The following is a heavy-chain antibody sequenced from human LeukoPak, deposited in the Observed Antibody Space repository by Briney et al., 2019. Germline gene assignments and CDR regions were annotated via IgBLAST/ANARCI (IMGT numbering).Heavy chain of an antibody. CDR3: ARREAEMATIQDPFDY. D-gene: IGHD5-24*01. CDR2: INTDGSST. V-gene: IGHV3-74*01. CDR1: GFTSSSYW. Sequence: GGSLRLSCAAPGFTSSSYWMHWVRQAPGKGLVWVSRINTDGSSTSYADSVKGRFTISRDNAKNTLYLQMNSLRAEDTAVYYCARREAEMATIQDPFDYWGQGTLVTVSS. J-gene: IGHJ4*02.